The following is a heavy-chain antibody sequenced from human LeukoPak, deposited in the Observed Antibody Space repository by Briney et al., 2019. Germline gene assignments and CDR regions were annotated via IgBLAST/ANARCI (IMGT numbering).Heavy chain of an antibody. Sequence: SETLSLTCTVSGGSRGSYYGTGVRQPPGKGLEWFGYIYYRGSTHYKPSLKSRVTISVDTSKNQFSLKLSSVTAADTAVYYCARLAYDSSGYSFDPWGQGTLVTVSS. V-gene: IGHV4-59*08. CDR2: IYYRGST. D-gene: IGHD3-22*01. CDR1: GGSRGSYY. CDR3: ARLAYDSSGYSFDP. J-gene: IGHJ5*02.